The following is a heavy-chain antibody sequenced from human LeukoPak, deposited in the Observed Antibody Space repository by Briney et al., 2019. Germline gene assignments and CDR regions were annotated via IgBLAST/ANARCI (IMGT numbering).Heavy chain of an antibody. CDR1: GGSISSSSYY. V-gene: IGHV4-39*01. Sequence: SETLSLTCTVSGGSISSSSYYWGWIRQPPGKGLEWIGSIYYSGSTYNSPSLKSRVTISVDASKNRFSLKVSSVTAADTAIYYCARHWSIVGAENYFDYWGQGTLVTVSS. D-gene: IGHD1-26*01. CDR3: ARHWSIVGAENYFDY. J-gene: IGHJ4*02. CDR2: IYYSGST.